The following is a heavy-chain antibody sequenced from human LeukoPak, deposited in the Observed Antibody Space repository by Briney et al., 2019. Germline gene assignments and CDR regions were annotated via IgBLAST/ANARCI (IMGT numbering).Heavy chain of an antibody. Sequence: ASVKVSCKASGYTFTSYYMHWVRQAPGQGLEWMGWLNPNSGGTNYAQKFQGRVTMTRDTSISTAYMELSRLRSDDTAVYYCAREFYYGSGSYQNDYWGQGTLVTVSS. J-gene: IGHJ4*02. D-gene: IGHD3-10*01. CDR1: GYTFTSYY. V-gene: IGHV1-2*02. CDR3: AREFYYGSGSYQNDY. CDR2: LNPNSGGT.